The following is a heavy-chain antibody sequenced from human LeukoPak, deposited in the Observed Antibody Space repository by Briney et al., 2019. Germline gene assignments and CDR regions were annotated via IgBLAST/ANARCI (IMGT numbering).Heavy chain of an antibody. V-gene: IGHV1-24*01. J-gene: IGHJ3*02. CDR3: ATDQGKYGSGRDDAFDI. Sequence: ASVKVSCKVSGYTLTELSMHWVRQAPGKGLEWMGGFDPEDGETIYAQKFQGRVTMTEDTSTDTAYMELSSLRSEDTAVYYCATDQGKYGSGRDDAFDIWGQGTMVTVSS. D-gene: IGHD6-19*01. CDR1: GYTLTELS. CDR2: FDPEDGET.